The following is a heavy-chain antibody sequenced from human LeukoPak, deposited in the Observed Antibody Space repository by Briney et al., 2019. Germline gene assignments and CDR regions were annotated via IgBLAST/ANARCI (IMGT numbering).Heavy chain of an antibody. Sequence: SDTLSLTCTVSGGSISSGSYYWRWIRQPAGKGVEWIVRIYTSGSTNYNPSLKSRVTISVDTSKNQFSLKLSSVTAADTAVYYCARDHYDFWSGYYQGFDYWGQGTLVTVSS. D-gene: IGHD3-3*01. CDR2: IYTSGST. V-gene: IGHV4-61*02. J-gene: IGHJ4*02. CDR1: GGSISSGSYY. CDR3: ARDHYDFWSGYYQGFDY.